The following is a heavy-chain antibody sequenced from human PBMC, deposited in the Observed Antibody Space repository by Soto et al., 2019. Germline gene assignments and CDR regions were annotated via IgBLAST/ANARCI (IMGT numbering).Heavy chain of an antibody. Sequence: DVQLVKSGGGLIQPGGSLRLSCAASGITATNGHMSWVRQAPGKGLEWVSVIYSDDNTYYADSAKGRFTISRDTSKNTVYLQMNSLRAEDTAVYYCARDWNGDKYFDFWDQGSLVTVSS. D-gene: IGHD4-17*01. CDR3: ARDWNGDKYFDF. CDR2: IYSDDNT. CDR1: GITATNGH. V-gene: IGHV3-53*01. J-gene: IGHJ4*02.